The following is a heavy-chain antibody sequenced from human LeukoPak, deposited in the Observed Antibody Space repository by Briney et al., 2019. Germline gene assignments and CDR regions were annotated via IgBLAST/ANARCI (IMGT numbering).Heavy chain of an antibody. Sequence: SETLSLTCAVYGGSFSGYFWTWIRQPPGKGLEWIGEINHSGSTDYNPSLKGRVTISVDTSKNQFSLKLNSVTAADTAVYYCATIFTVVTPYYFDYWGQGTLVTVSS. D-gene: IGHD4-23*01. J-gene: IGHJ4*02. CDR1: GGSFSGYF. CDR2: INHSGST. CDR3: ATIFTVVTPYYFDY. V-gene: IGHV4-34*01.